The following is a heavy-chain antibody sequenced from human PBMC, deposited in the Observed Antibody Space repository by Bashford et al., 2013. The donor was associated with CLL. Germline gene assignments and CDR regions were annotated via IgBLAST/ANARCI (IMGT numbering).Heavy chain of an antibody. Sequence: ASVKVSCKASGYTFTTYGITWVRQAPGQGLEWMGWISGYNGNTNYAQKLQGRVTMTTDTSTSTAYMDLRSLRAEDTAVYYCARGYYYDSSGYFPIDYWGQGTLVTVSS. D-gene: IGHD3-22*01. J-gene: IGHJ4*02. CDR2: ISGYNGNT. CDR1: GYTFTTYG. V-gene: IGHV1-18*01. CDR3: ARGYYYDSSGYFPIDY.